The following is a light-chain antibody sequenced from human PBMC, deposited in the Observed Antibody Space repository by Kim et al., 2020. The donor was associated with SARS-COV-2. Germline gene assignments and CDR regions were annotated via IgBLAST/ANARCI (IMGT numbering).Light chain of an antibody. V-gene: IGLV3-1*01. CDR1: ELGERF. J-gene: IGLJ1*01. Sequence: VSPGQTASITCSGHELGERFVCWYQQKPGQAPVLVMYQDYKRPSGIPERFSGSNSGNTATLTISGTQATDEADYYCQAWDSTFYVFGTGTKVTVL. CDR2: QDY. CDR3: QAWDSTFYV.